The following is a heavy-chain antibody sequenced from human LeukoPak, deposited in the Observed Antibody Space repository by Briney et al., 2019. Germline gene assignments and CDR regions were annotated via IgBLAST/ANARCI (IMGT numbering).Heavy chain of an antibody. CDR1: GYSISSGYY. Sequence: SETLSLTYAVSGYSISSGYYWGWIRQPPGKGLEWIGRIYHSGSTYYNPSLKSRVTISVDTSKNQFSLKLSSVTAADMAVFYCARRDIVATIDSWGQGTLVTVSS. CDR3: ARRDIVATIDS. V-gene: IGHV4-38-2*01. J-gene: IGHJ4*02. D-gene: IGHD5-12*01. CDR2: IYHSGST.